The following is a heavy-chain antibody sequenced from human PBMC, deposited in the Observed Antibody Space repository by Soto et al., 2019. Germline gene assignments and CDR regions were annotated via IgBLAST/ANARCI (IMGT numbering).Heavy chain of an antibody. CDR3: ARETLTGYSSSWHAPPGVTGTTTSYFDY. CDR2: ISYDGSNK. D-gene: IGHD6-13*01. V-gene: IGHV3-30-3*01. CDR1: GFTFSSYA. J-gene: IGHJ4*02. Sequence: GGSLRLSCAASGFTFSSYAMHWVRQAPGKGLEWVAVISYDGSNKYYADSVKGRFTISRDNSKNTLYLQMNSLRAEDTAVYYCARETLTGYSSSWHAPPGVTGTTTSYFDYWGQGTLVTVSS.